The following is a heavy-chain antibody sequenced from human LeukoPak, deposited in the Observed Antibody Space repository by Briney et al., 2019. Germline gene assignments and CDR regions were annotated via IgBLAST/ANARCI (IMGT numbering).Heavy chain of an antibody. CDR2: IHSSGST. D-gene: IGHD1-26*01. CDR3: ARGIATIKQDSFDV. Sequence: SETLSLTCTVSGGSISNYYWSWIRPSAGKGLEWIGRIHSSGSTNFNPSLRSRVTMSADTSKHQFSLWLTSVTAADTALYYCARGIATIKQDSFDVWGLGTMVTVSS. CDR1: GGSISNYY. J-gene: IGHJ3*01. V-gene: IGHV4-4*07.